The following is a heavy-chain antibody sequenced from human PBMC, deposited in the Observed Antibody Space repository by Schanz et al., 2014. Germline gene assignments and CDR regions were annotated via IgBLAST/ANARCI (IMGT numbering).Heavy chain of an antibody. D-gene: IGHD3-9*01. Sequence: VQLVESGGGVVRPGGSLRLSCAASGFTFSAYWMAWVRQAPGKGLEWVSGISGSGGSTYDADPVKGRFTISRDNSKNTLYLQMNSLRAEDTAVYYCAKDHAGSDILTALGNWGQGTLVTVSS. CDR3: AKDHAGSDILTALGN. CDR2: ISGSGGST. J-gene: IGHJ4*02. CDR1: GFTFSAYW. V-gene: IGHV3-23*04.